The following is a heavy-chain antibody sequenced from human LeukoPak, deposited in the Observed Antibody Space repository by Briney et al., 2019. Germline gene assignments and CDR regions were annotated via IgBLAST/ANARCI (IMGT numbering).Heavy chain of an antibody. CDR2: VWSDGNSK. CDR1: GFTFSTYG. V-gene: IGHV3-33*01. CDR3: VRVLTVTFDS. J-gene: IGHJ4*02. Sequence: GGSLRLSCAASGFTFSTYGMHWVRQAPGKGLEWVALVWSDGNSKFYADSVKGRFTISRDNSKNTLYLQMNSLRAEDTAVYYCVRVLTVTFDSWGQGTLVTVSS. D-gene: IGHD4-17*01.